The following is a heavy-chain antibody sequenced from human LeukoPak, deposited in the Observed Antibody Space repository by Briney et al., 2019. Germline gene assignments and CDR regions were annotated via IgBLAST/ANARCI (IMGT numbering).Heavy chain of an antibody. CDR2: IYYSGST. CDR3: ARGGLVGATTPDY. Sequence: PSETLSLTCTVSGGSISSYYWSWIRQPPGKGLEWIGYIYYSGSTNYNPSLKSRVTISVDTSKNQFSLKLSFVTAADTAVYYCARGGLVGATTPDYWGQGTLVTVSS. J-gene: IGHJ4*02. D-gene: IGHD1-26*01. CDR1: GGSISSYY. V-gene: IGHV4-59*01.